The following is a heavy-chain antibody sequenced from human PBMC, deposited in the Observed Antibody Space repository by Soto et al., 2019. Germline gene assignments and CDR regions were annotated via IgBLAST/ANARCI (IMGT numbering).Heavy chain of an antibody. CDR1: GGSISSGGYS. CDR2: IYHRGST. V-gene: IGHV4-30-2*01. D-gene: IGHD4-17*01. CDR3: ARGSATTVTTPGEVDY. Sequence: QLQLQESGSGLVKPSQTLSLTCAVSGGSISSGGYSWSWIRQPPGKGLEWIGYIYHRGSTYYNPPRRSRVTISVARSKNQFSLKLSSVTAADTAVYYCARGSATTVTTPGEVDYWGQGTLVTVSS. J-gene: IGHJ4*02.